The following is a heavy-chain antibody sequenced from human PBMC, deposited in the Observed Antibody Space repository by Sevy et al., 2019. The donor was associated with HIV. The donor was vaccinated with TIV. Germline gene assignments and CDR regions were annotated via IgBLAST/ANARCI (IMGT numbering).Heavy chain of an antibody. CDR1: GFTFSNYA. D-gene: IGHD3-22*01. CDR3: ARKYDSSGYFDY. Sequence: GGSLRLSCAASGFTFSNYAMNWVRQAPGKGLEWVSGISGSGGSGDKTNYADSVKGRFTISRDDSKNSLYLQLNSLRAEATAIYYCARKYDSSGYFDYWGQRTLITASS. V-gene: IGHV3-23*01. CDR2: ISGSGGSGDKT. J-gene: IGHJ4*02.